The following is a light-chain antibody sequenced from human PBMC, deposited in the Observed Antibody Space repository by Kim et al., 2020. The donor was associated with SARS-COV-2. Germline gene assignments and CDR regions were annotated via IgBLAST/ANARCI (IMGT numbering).Light chain of an antibody. V-gene: IGLV3-21*04. CDR3: QVWDSSSDPWV. CDR1: NIGSKS. J-gene: IGLJ3*02. CDR2: YDS. Sequence: APGKTTRITRGGNNIGSKSVHWYRQKPGQAPVLVIYYDSGRPSGIPGRFSGSNSGNTATLTISRVEAGDEADYYCQVWDSSSDPWVFGGGTKLAVL.